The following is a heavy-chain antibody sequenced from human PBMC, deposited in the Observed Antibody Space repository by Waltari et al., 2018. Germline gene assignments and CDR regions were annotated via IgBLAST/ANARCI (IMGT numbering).Heavy chain of an antibody. D-gene: IGHD5-12*01. CDR1: GDSISSYY. CDR2: ISYTGST. J-gene: IGHJ4*02. V-gene: IGHV4-59*08. CDR3: ARALVTTRIYFDY. Sequence: QVQLQESGPRLVKPSETLSLTCTVSGDSISSYYWSWIRQPPGKGLEWIGYISYTGSTNYNPSLKSRVTFSVDTSKNQFSLKLSSATAADTAVYYCARALVTTRIYFDYWGLGTLVTVSS.